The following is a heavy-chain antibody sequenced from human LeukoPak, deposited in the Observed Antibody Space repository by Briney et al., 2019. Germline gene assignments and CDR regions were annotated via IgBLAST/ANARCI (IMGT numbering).Heavy chain of an antibody. V-gene: IGHV4-59*01. CDR3: ARGRIAVAGTKNYFDY. CDR2: IYYSGST. D-gene: IGHD6-19*01. Sequence: SETLSFTCTVSGGSISSYYWSWIRQPPGKGLEWIGDIYYSGSTNYNPSLKSRVTISVDTSKNQFSLKLSSVTAADTAVYYCARGRIAVAGTKNYFDYWGQGTLVTVSS. CDR1: GGSISSYY. J-gene: IGHJ4*02.